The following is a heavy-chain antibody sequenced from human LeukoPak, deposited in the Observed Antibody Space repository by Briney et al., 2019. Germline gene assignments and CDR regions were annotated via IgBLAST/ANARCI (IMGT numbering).Heavy chain of an antibody. Sequence: SGGSLRLSRAASGFTFDDYGMSWVRQAPGKGLEWVSGINWNGGSTGYADSVKGRFTISRDNAKNSLYLQMNSLRAEDTAVYYCASQGIGPYYYYYYMDVWGKGTTVTISS. CDR2: INWNGGST. J-gene: IGHJ6*03. CDR1: GFTFDDYG. V-gene: IGHV3-20*04. D-gene: IGHD3-16*01. CDR3: ASQGIGPYYYYYYMDV.